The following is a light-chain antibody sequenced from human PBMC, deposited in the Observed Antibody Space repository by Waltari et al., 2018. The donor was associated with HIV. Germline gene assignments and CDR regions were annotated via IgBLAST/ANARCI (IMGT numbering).Light chain of an antibody. Sequence: QLVLTQSPSASASLGASVKLTCTLSSGYTNYAIAWHQHTPSKGPRYLMKLNSDGSHSKGDGIPDRFSGSSSGAERYLTISSLQSEDEADYYCQTWGTGSVVFGGGTNLTVL. CDR3: QTWGTGSVV. CDR2: LNSDGSH. J-gene: IGLJ2*01. CDR1: SGYTNYA. V-gene: IGLV4-69*01.